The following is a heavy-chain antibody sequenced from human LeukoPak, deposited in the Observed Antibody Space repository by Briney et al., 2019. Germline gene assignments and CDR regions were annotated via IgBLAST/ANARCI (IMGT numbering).Heavy chain of an antibody. D-gene: IGHD4-17*01. Sequence: TSVKVSCKASGFTFTSSAMQWVRQARGQRLEWIGWIVVGSGNTNYAQKFQERVTITRDMSTSTAYMELSSLRSEDTAVYCCAAHPDYGDYDGIPMPYYYYGMDVWGQGTTVTVSS. CDR1: GFTFTSSA. J-gene: IGHJ6*02. CDR3: AAHPDYGDYDGIPMPYYYYGMDV. V-gene: IGHV1-58*02. CDR2: IVVGSGNT.